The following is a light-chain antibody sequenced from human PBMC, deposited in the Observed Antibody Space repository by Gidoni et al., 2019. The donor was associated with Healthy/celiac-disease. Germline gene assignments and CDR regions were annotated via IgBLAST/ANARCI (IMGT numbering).Light chain of an antibody. CDR2: DVS. V-gene: IGLV2-11*01. CDR3: CSYAGSYTWV. J-gene: IGLJ3*02. CDR1: SSDVGGYNY. Sequence: HSALTHPRSVSGSPAQSVTISCTGTSSDVGGYNYVSWYHQHPGKAPKLMIYDVSKRPSGVPDRFSGSKSGNTASLTISGLQAEDEADYYCCSYAGSYTWVFGGGTKLTVL.